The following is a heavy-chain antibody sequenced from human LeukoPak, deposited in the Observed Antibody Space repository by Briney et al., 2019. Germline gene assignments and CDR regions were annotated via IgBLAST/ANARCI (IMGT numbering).Heavy chain of an antibody. V-gene: IGHV3-23*01. Sequence: GGSLRLSCAASGFTFSSYAMSWVRQAPGKGLEWVSAISGSGGSTYYADSVKGRFTISRDNSKNTLYLQMSSLRAEGTAVYYCAKRTIGSSGYYGMQGFDYWGQGTLVTVSS. CDR1: GFTFSSYA. CDR2: ISGSGGST. D-gene: IGHD3-22*01. CDR3: AKRTIGSSGYYGMQGFDY. J-gene: IGHJ4*02.